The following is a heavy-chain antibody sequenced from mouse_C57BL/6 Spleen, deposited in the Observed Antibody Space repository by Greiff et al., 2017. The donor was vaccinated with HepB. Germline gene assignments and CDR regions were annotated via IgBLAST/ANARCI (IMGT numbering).Heavy chain of an antibody. D-gene: IGHD1-1*01. J-gene: IGHJ2*01. CDR3: ARRGYTTVVAGY. CDR1: GYTFTSYW. CDR2: IDPSDSYT. Sequence: QVQLQQPGAELVKPGASVKLSCKASGYTFTSYWMQWVKQRPGQGLEWIGEIDPSDSYTNYNQKFKGKATLTVDTSSSTAYMQLRSLTSEDSAVYYWARRGYTTVVAGYWGQGTTLTVSS. V-gene: IGHV1-50*01.